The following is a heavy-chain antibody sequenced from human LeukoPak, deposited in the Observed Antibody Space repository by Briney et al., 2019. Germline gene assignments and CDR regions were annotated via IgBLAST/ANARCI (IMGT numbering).Heavy chain of an antibody. CDR3: AAPSRIQLDY. CDR2: IVVGSGNT. D-gene: IGHD5-18*01. CDR1: GFTFSSSA. J-gene: IGHJ4*02. V-gene: IGHV1-58*01. Sequence: SAKVSCKASGFTFSSSAVQWVRQARGRRLEWIGWIVVGSGNTNYAQKFQERVTITRDVSTSTAYMELTSLRSEDTAVYYCAAPSRIQLDYWGQGTLVTVSS.